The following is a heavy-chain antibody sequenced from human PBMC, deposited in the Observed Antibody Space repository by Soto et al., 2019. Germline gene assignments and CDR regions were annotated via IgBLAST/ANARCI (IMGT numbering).Heavy chain of an antibody. D-gene: IGHD3-22*01. CDR3: AGGDYDSSGYYVGMDV. Sequence: PSETLSLTCTVSGGSISSYYWSWIRQPPGKGLEWIGYIYYSGSTNYNPSLKSRVTISVDTSKNQFSLTLSSVTAADTAVYYCAGGDYDSSGYYVGMDVWGQGTTVTVSS. V-gene: IGHV4-59*01. CDR2: IYYSGST. CDR1: GGSISSYY. J-gene: IGHJ6*02.